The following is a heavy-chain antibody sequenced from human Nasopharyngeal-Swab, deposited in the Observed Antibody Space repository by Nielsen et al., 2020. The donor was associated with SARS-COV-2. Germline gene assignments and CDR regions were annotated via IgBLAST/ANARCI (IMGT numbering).Heavy chain of an antibody. CDR3: ARGPLPRYCSGGSCYSRYYYYMDV. CDR1: GGSFSGYY. D-gene: IGHD2-15*01. V-gene: IGHV4-34*01. J-gene: IGHJ6*03. Sequence: SETLSLTCAVYGGSFSGYYWSWIRQPPGKGLEWIGEINHSGSTNYNPSLKSRVTMSVDTSKNQFSLKLSSVTAADTAVYYCARGPLPRYCSGGSCYSRYYYYMDVWGKGTTVTVSS. CDR2: INHSGST.